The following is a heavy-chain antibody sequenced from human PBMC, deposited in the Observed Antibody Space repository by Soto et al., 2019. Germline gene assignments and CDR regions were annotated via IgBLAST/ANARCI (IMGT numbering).Heavy chain of an antibody. Sequence: QVQLRESGPGLVMPSQTLSLTCTVSGDSIGSGNKYWSWIRQAPGKGLEWIGYIFSSGTTYYNPSLNSRLTMSLETSQNQFYLKLNSVTAADTAVYFCARVPSPFDFYYAMDVWGQGTTVTVSS. CDR1: GDSIGSGNKY. J-gene: IGHJ6*02. CDR2: IFSSGTT. D-gene: IGHD3-16*01. CDR3: ARVPSPFDFYYAMDV. V-gene: IGHV4-30-4*01.